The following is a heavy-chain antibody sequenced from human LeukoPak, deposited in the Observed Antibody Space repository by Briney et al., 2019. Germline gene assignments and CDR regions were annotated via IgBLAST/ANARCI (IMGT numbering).Heavy chain of an antibody. CDR1: GFTLSSYA. V-gene: IGHV3-23*01. CDR2: ISGSGGST. D-gene: IGHD1-26*01. Sequence: GGSLRLSCAASGFTLSSYAMSWVRQAPGKGLEWVSAISGSGGSTYYADSVKGRFTISRDNSKNTLYLQMNSLRAEDTAVYYCAQEVYVISRETPTNYFDYWGQGTLVTVSS. CDR3: AQEVYVISRETPTNYFDY. J-gene: IGHJ4*02.